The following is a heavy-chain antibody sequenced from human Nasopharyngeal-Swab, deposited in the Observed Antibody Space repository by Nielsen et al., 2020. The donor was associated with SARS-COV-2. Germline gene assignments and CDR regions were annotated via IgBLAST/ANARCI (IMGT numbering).Heavy chain of an antibody. CDR3: ARGGSYSSSWYPTY. V-gene: IGHV3-74*01. CDR2: INSDGSST. Sequence: GESLKISCAASGFTFSSYWMHWVRQAPGKGLVWVSRINSDGSSTSYADSVKGRFTISRDNAKNTLYLQMNSLRAEDTAVYYCARGGSYSSSWYPTYWGQGTLVTVPQ. CDR1: GFTFSSYW. J-gene: IGHJ4*02. D-gene: IGHD6-13*01.